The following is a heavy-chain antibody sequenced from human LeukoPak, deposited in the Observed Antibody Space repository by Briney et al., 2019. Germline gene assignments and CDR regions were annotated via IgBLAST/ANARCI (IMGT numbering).Heavy chain of an antibody. CDR1: GFTFNYYS. D-gene: IGHD1-1*01. J-gene: IGHJ6*03. V-gene: IGHV3-30*04. Sequence: GGSLRLSCAASGFTFNYYSMHWVRQAPGKGLEWVAGISYDGSNEYYADAMKGRFTISRDNSKNTLYLQMSSLRAEDTAVYYCAREGTPTYYYYYYMDVWGKGTTVTVSS. CDR2: ISYDGSNE. CDR3: AREGTPTYYYYYYMDV.